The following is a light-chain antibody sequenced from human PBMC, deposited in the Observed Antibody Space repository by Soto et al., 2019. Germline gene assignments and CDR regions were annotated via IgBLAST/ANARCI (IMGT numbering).Light chain of an antibody. Sequence: QSVLTQPPSASGSPGQSVAISCTGTSSDVGGYNYVSWYQQHPGKAPRLMIYDVTKRPSGVPDRFSGSKSGNTASLTVSGLQAEDEADYYCPSYVGSESYVFGSGTKLTVL. CDR2: DVT. CDR1: SSDVGGYNY. V-gene: IGLV2-8*01. J-gene: IGLJ1*01. CDR3: PSYVGSESYV.